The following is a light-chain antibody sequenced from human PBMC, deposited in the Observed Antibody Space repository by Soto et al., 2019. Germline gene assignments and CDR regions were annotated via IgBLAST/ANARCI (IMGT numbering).Light chain of an antibody. CDR2: EVS. CDR1: SSDVGGYNY. V-gene: IGLV2-14*01. J-gene: IGLJ1*01. Sequence: QSVLTQPASVSGSPGQSITISCTGTSSDVGGYNYVSWYQQHPGKAPKLMIYEVSNRPSGVSNRFSGSKSGNTASLTISGLQADDEADYYCSSYTGSSTLDVFGTGTKLTVL. CDR3: SSYTGSSTLDV.